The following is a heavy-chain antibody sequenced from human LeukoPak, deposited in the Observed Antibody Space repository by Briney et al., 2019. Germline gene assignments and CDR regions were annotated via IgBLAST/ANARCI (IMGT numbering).Heavy chain of an antibody. CDR2: MNPNSGNT. Sequence: GASVKVSCKASGYTFTSYDINWVRQATGQGLEWMGWMNPNSGNTGYAQKFQGRVTMTRNTSISTAYMELSSLGSEDTAVYYCARGGTPSPAAIWHDAFDIWGQGTMVTVSS. J-gene: IGHJ3*02. CDR3: ARGGTPSPAAIWHDAFDI. D-gene: IGHD2-2*02. V-gene: IGHV1-8*01. CDR1: GYTFTSYD.